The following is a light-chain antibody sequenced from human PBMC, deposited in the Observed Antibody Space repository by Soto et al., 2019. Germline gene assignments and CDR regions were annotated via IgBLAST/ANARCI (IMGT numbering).Light chain of an antibody. V-gene: IGKV1-5*01. CDR1: QSISSW. CDR3: QQSNSYPIT. J-gene: IGKJ5*01. CDR2: DAS. Sequence: DIQVTQSPSTVSASVGDRVTISCRASQSISSWLAWYQQKPGKAPKLLIYDASNLESGVPSRFSGSGSGTEFPLTISSLQPDDFATYYCQQSNSYPITFGQGTRLEIK.